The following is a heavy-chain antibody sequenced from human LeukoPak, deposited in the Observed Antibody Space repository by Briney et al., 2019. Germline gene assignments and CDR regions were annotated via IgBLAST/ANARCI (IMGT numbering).Heavy chain of an antibody. J-gene: IGHJ4*02. CDR3: ARGGSYVDY. D-gene: IGHD1-26*01. Sequence: SSETLSLTCTVSGGSISSRYWTWIRQSPGKGPEWIGYIYYSGSTNYNPSLKSRVTISVDTSKNQFYLKLSSVPAADTAVYYFARGGSYVDYWGQGTLVTVSS. V-gene: IGHV4-59*11. CDR1: GGSISSRY. CDR2: IYYSGST.